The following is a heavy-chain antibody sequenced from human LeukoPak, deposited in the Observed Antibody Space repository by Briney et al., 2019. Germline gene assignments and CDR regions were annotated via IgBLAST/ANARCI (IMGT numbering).Heavy chain of an antibody. D-gene: IGHD3-3*01. J-gene: IGHJ4*02. CDR1: GFTFSNAW. CDR3: TTGGYYLDY. Sequence: GGSLRLSCEASGFTFSNAWMNWVRQAPGKGREWVARIKSKTDGGTTDYAAAVKGKLTNTREETKNTVYLQMNSLKTEDTAMYFCTTGGYYLDYWGQGTLVTVSS. V-gene: IGHV3-15*01. CDR2: IKSKTDGGTT.